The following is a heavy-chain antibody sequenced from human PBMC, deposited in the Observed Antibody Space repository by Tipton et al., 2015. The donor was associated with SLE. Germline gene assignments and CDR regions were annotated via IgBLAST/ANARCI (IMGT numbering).Heavy chain of an antibody. D-gene: IGHD2-21*01. V-gene: IGHV3-66*02. Sequence: SLRLSCTASGFSIRSNYMSWVRQAPGKGLEWVSDIYSGGITYYADSVKGRFTISKDNSENTLFLQMNSLRPEDTAVYYCARGAYSGYIDHWGQGTLVTVSS. CDR3: ARGAYSGYIDH. CDR2: IYSGGIT. J-gene: IGHJ4*02. CDR1: GFSIRSNY.